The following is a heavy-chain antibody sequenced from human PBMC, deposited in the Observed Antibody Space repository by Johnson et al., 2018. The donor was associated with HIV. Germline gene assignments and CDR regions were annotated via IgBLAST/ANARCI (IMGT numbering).Heavy chain of an antibody. CDR3: ARDSGKAYYDSSGYPNDAFDI. CDR2: ISYDGGIK. Sequence: QMLLVESGGGVVQPWRSLRLSCAASGFTFSSYAMHWVRQAPGKGLEWVALISYDGGIKHYADSVKGRFTISRDNSKHTLYLQMNSLRAEDTAVYYCARDSGKAYYDSSGYPNDAFDIWGQGTMVTVSS. D-gene: IGHD3-22*01. J-gene: IGHJ3*02. CDR1: GFTFSSYA. V-gene: IGHV3-30*14.